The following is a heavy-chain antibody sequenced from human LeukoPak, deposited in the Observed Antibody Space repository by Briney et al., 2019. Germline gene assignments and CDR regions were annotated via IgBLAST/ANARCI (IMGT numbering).Heavy chain of an antibody. V-gene: IGHV1-2*02. Sequence: ASVKVSCKAPGYTFTGYFMHWVRQAPGQGLEWMGWINPKSGDTNYAQKFQGRVTMTRDTSISTAYMELSRLKSDDTAVFYCARDGNFDYWGQGTLVTVSS. J-gene: IGHJ4*02. CDR3: ARDGNFDY. CDR1: GYTFTGYF. CDR2: INPKSGDT.